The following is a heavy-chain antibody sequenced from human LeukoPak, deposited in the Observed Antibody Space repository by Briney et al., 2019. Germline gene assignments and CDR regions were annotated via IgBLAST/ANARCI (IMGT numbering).Heavy chain of an antibody. CDR3: ARDRCSSTSCYNTPNWFDP. J-gene: IGHJ5*02. CDR1: GFTFSSYA. Sequence: PGGSLRLSCAASGFTFSSYAMSWVRQAPGKGLEWVSAISGSGGSTYYADSVKGRFTISRDNAKNSVYLQMNSLRSEDTAFYHCARDRCSSTSCYNTPNWFDPWGQGTLVTVSS. V-gene: IGHV3-23*01. D-gene: IGHD2-2*02. CDR2: ISGSGGST.